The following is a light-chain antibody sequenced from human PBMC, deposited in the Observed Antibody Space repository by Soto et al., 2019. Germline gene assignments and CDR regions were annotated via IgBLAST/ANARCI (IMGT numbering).Light chain of an antibody. V-gene: IGKV1-39*01. J-gene: IGKJ1*01. CDR3: QQSSTTPWT. CDR2: LTS. Sequence: DIQMTQTPSSLSASVGDRVTITCRASRSISTYLNWFQQKPGRAPKLLIYLTSTLQSGVPSRFSGSGSGTDFTLTISSLQPEDFATYYCQQSSTTPWTFGQGTKVDVK. CDR1: RSISTY.